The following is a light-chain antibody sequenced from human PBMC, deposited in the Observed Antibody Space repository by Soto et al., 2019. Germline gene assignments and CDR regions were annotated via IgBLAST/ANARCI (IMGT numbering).Light chain of an antibody. V-gene: IGKV1-39*01. CDR3: QQSYGTPPFS. J-gene: IGKJ3*01. CDR1: QDISSY. Sequence: DIQLTQSPSPLSASVGDRVYITCRTSQDISSYLNWYQAKPGKAPKLLIYEASTLESGVPSRFSGSGSGTEFSLTISSLQPEDSATYYCQQSYGTPPFSCGPGTRVDI. CDR2: EAS.